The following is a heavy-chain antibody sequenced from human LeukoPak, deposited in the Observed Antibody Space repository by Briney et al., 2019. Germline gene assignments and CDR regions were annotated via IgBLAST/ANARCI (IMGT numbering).Heavy chain of an antibody. D-gene: IGHD7-27*01. CDR2: IHYTGAT. CDR3: ARGVLGPYYFDL. Sequence: PSETLSLTCAVYGGTFRGYYWSWIRQPPGKGLEWIGEIHYTGATNYKPSHKSRVTISGDPSKNQVSLRVSSVTAADTAVYYCARGVLGPYYFDLWGRGTLVTVSS. V-gene: IGHV4-34*01. J-gene: IGHJ2*01. CDR1: GGTFRGYY.